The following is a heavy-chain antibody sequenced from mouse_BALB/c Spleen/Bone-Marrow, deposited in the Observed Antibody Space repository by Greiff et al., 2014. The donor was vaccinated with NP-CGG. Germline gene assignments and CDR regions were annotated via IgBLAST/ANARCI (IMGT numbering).Heavy chain of an antibody. Sequence: EVQLQQSGPELVKPGASVKMSCKASGYTFTSYILHWVKQKPGQGLEWIGYINPYNDGTKYNEKFKGKATLTSDKSSSATYMELSSLTSEDSAVYYCARGGGHYFDYWGQGTTLTVSS. CDR1: GYTFTSYI. CDR2: INPYNDGT. V-gene: IGHV1-14*01. J-gene: IGHJ2*01. CDR3: ARGGGHYFDY.